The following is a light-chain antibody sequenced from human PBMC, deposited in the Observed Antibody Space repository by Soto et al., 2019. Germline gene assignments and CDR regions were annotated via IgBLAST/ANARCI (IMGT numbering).Light chain of an antibody. Sequence: DIQMTKSPSTLSASVGERVTITWGASQSISSWFAWYQTKKGKAPKLRIYDASSLESGVPSRVSGSGAGTELTLTISSMQPAAVATEEGQQYNRYTRTFGPGTNV. V-gene: IGKV1-5*01. CDR3: QQYNRYTRT. J-gene: IGKJ1*01. CDR2: DAS. CDR1: QSISSW.